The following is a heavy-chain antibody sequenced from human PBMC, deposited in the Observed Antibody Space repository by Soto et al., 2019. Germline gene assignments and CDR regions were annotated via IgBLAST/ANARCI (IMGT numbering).Heavy chain of an antibody. CDR1: GYTFTSYG. CDR2: ISGYNGNT. V-gene: IGHV1-18*01. Sequence: QVQLVQSGAEVMQPGASVKVSCKASGYTFTSYGISWVRQAPGQGLERMGWISGYNGNTNYAPKFQGRVTMTTDTSTSTAYLELGSLRSDDTAVYYCARAPRIVTPASGIRDFDYWGQGTLVTVSS. CDR3: ARAPRIVTPASGIRDFDY. J-gene: IGHJ4*02. D-gene: IGHD3-16*02.